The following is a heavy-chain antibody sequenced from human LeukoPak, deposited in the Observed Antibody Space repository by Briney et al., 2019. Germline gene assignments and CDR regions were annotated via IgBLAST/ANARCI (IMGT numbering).Heavy chain of an antibody. CDR2: ITSDGTTT. Sequence: GGSLRLSCAASGFSFSTTWMHWVRQLPGQGLVWVARITSDGTTTSYAESVKGRFTISRDNAKNTLYLQMNSLRADDTAVYYCAKDPPYYGSGIDYWGQGTLVTVSS. CDR1: GFSFSTTW. D-gene: IGHD3-10*01. J-gene: IGHJ4*02. CDR3: AKDPPYYGSGIDY. V-gene: IGHV3-74*03.